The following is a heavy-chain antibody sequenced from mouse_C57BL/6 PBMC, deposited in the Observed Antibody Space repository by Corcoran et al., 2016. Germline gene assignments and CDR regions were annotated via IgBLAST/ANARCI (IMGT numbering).Heavy chain of an antibody. V-gene: IGHV9-3*01. J-gene: IGHJ4*01. CDR1: GYTFTTYG. CDR2: INTYSGVP. CDR3: ARRDYEEAMDY. D-gene: IGHD2-4*01. Sequence: QIQLVQSGPELKKPGETVKISCKASGYTFTTYGMSWVKQAPGKGLKWMGWINTYSGVPTYADDFKGRFAFSLETSASTAYLQINNLKNEDTATYFCARRDYEEAMDYWGQGTSVTVSS.